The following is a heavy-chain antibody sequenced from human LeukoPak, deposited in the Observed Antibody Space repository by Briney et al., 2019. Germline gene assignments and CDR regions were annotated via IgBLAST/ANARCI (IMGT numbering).Heavy chain of an antibody. CDR3: ATAPYDSSRIFDY. J-gene: IGHJ4*02. CDR2: ISWDGSST. Sequence: WGSLRLSCAASGLTFDDYAMHWVRQDPGKGLEFVSLISWDGSSTYYADSVKGRFTISRDNNKNSLYLQMNSLRPEDTALYDCATAPYDSSRIFDYWGQGTLVTVSS. D-gene: IGHD3-22*01. V-gene: IGHV3-43D*03. CDR1: GLTFDDYA.